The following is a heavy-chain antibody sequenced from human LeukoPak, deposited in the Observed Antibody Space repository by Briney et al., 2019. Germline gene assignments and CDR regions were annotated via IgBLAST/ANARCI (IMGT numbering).Heavy chain of an antibody. CDR2: LFYIGTT. J-gene: IGHJ4*01. V-gene: IGHV4-39*07. D-gene: IGHD1-1*01. Sequence: SETLSLTCSVSGDSISTSTYYWAWIRLPPGKGLGWIGSLFYIGTTFLNPSLKSRVTMAVDTAKNQFYLNVNSVTAADTAMYYCARVFRADGYIRQLIGFDYWGPGVLVTVSS. CDR3: ARVFRADGYIRQLIGFDY. CDR1: GDSISTSTYY.